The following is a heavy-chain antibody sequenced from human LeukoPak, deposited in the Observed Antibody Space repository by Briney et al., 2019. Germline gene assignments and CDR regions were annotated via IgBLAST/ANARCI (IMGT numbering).Heavy chain of an antibody. Sequence: PGGSLRLSCVASGLIFRDYAMTWVRQAPGKGLEWVSTIGDGPVYYADSVKGRFTISRDDSKNTLFLQMNSLRAEDTAIYYCAKDSFSHNGVYDALDIWGQGTMVTVSS. CDR1: GLIFRDYA. V-gene: IGHV3-23*01. D-gene: IGHD2-8*01. CDR3: AKDSFSHNGVYDALDI. J-gene: IGHJ3*02. CDR2: IGDGPV.